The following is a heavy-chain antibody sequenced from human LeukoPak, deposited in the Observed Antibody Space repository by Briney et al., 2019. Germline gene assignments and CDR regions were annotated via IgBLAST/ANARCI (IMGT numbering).Heavy chain of an antibody. Sequence: SETLSLTCAVYGGSFSGYDWSWIRQPPGKGLEYIGEINHSGSANYNPSLKSRVTISVDTSKNQFSLKLRSVTAVDTAVYYCASVYDSSGYYPFWGQGTLVTVSS. CDR3: ASVYDSSGYYPF. D-gene: IGHD3-22*01. CDR2: INHSGSA. V-gene: IGHV4-34*01. J-gene: IGHJ4*02. CDR1: GGSFSGYD.